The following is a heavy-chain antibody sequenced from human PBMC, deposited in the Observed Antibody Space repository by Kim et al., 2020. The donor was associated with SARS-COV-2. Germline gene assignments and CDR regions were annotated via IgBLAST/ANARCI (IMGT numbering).Heavy chain of an antibody. CDR1: GFTFDDYA. D-gene: IGHD2-2*01. CDR2: ISWNSGSI. J-gene: IGHJ6*01. CDR3: ATAGIVVVPAAIQDYYYG. Sequence: GGFLRLSCAASGFTFDDYAMHWVRQAPGKGLEWVSGISWNSGSIGYADSVKGRFTISRDNAKNSLYLQMNSLRAEDTALYYCATAGIVVVPAAIQDYYYG. V-gene: IGHV3-9*01.